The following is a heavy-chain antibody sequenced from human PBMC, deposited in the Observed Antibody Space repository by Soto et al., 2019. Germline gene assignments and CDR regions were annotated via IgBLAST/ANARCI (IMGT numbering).Heavy chain of an antibody. CDR2: ISVSGGST. V-gene: IGHV3-23*01. Sequence: PGKGLEWVSAISVSGGSTYYADSVKGRFTIYRDNSKNKLYLQMNSLRAEDKAFFFQAEDGIRDSVPVSAFLLNRSSDL. D-gene: IGHD3-9*01. J-gene: IGHJ2*01. CDR3: AEDGIRDSVPVSAFLLNRSSDL.